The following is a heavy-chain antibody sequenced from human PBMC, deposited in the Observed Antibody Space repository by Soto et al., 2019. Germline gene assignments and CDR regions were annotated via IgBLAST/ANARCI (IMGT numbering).Heavy chain of an antibody. CDR3: ARGIPTYYDILTGYYFDY. V-gene: IGHV1-46*01. D-gene: IGHD3-9*01. J-gene: IGHJ4*02. Sequence: ASVKVSCKASGYTFTSYYMHWVRQAPGQGLEWMGIINPSGGSTSYAQKFQGRVTMTRDTSTSTVYMELSSLRSEDTAVYYCARGIPTYYDILTGYYFDYWGQGTLVTVSS. CDR2: INPSGGST. CDR1: GYTFTSYY.